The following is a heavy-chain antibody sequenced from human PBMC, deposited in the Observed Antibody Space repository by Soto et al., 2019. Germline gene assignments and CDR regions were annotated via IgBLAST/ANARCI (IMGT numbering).Heavy chain of an antibody. CDR2: INHSGST. CDR3: ARGKRWLHHRGGGPSYYFDY. Sequence: SETLSLTCAVYGGSFSGYYWSWIRQPPGKGLEWIGEINHSGSTNYNPSLKSRVTISVDTSKNQFSLKLSSVTAADTAVYYCARGKRWLHHRGGGPSYYFDYWGQGTLVTVSS. CDR1: GGSFSGYY. D-gene: IGHD5-12*01. V-gene: IGHV4-34*01. J-gene: IGHJ4*02.